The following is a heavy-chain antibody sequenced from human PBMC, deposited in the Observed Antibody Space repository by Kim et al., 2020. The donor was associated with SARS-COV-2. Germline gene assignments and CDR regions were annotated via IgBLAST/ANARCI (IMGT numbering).Heavy chain of an antibody. Sequence: SGKGRFTISRDNAKNSLYLQMNSLRAEDTALYYCAKVRSRYSSGWYYFDYWGQGTLVTVSS. V-gene: IGHV3-9*01. D-gene: IGHD6-19*01. CDR3: AKVRSRYSSGWYYFDY. J-gene: IGHJ4*02.